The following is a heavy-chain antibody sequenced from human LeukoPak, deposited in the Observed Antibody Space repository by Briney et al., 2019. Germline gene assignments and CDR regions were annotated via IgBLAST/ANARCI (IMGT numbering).Heavy chain of an antibody. CDR1: GVSIKANSDY. CDR3: ARDGRSGYEDL. V-gene: IGHV4-39*07. J-gene: IGHJ5*02. Sequence: SETLSLTCNVSGVSIKANSDYWGWLRQPPGKGLEWIGSIYHVGGTYYNPSLRSRVTISIDTSKNQFSLRLTSVTAADTAIYYCARDGRSGYEDLWGPGTLVTVSS. CDR2: IYHVGGT. D-gene: IGHD5-12*01.